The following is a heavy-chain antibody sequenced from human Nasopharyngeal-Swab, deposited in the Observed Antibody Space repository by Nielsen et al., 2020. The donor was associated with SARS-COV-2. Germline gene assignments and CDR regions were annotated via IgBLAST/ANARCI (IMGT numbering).Heavy chain of an antibody. J-gene: IGHJ4*02. CDR1: GFTFSGYA. V-gene: IGHV3-64*01. CDR2: ITNNGGST. CDR3: ARVGTSGWYDY. Sequence: GESLNISCAASGFTFSGYAMHWVRQAPGKGLEYVSAITNNGGSTYYANSVKGRFTISRDNSKNTLYLQMGSLRAEDMAVYYCARVGTSGWYDYWGQGTLVTVSS. D-gene: IGHD6-19*01.